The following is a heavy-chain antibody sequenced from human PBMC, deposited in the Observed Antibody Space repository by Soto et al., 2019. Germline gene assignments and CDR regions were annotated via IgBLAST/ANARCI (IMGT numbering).Heavy chain of an antibody. D-gene: IGHD3-22*01. Sequence: QVQLQESGPGLVKSSQTLSLTCSVSGGSISRSVYFWTWLRQHPGKGLEWIGHIYYAGSSYSNPSLKSRLSMSLDTSKNQFSLTLSSVTAADTATYYCASQDYDKSVYYFDYWGRGTLVTVSS. CDR3: ASQDYDKSVYYFDY. J-gene: IGHJ4*02. V-gene: IGHV4-31*03. CDR2: IYYAGSS. CDR1: GGSISRSVYF.